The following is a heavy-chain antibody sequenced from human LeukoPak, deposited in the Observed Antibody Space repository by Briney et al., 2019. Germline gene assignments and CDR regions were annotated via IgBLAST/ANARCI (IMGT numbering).Heavy chain of an antibody. Sequence: GGSLRLSCAASGFTFDDYGMSWVRQATGKGLEWVSGINWNGGSTGYADSVKGRFTISRDNAKNSLYLQMNSLRAEDTAVYYCAKSKHWPALDCWGQGTLVTVSS. CDR2: INWNGGST. CDR3: AKSKHWPALDC. CDR1: GFTFDDYG. J-gene: IGHJ4*02. D-gene: IGHD1-1*01. V-gene: IGHV3-20*04.